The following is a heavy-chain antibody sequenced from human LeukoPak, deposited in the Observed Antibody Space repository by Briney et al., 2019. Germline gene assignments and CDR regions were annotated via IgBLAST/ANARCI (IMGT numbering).Heavy chain of an antibody. D-gene: IGHD6-13*01. CDR1: GFTFDDYG. CDR3: AKGSIAAAVAYFDY. Sequence: GGSLRLSCAASGFTFDDYGMSWVRQAPGKGLEWVSGINWNGGSTGYADSVKGRFTISRDNAKSSLYLQMNSLRAEDTAVYYCAKGSIAAAVAYFDYWGQGTLVAVSS. V-gene: IGHV3-20*04. J-gene: IGHJ4*02. CDR2: INWNGGST.